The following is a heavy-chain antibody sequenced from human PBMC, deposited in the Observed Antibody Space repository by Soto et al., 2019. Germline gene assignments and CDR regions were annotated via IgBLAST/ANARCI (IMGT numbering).Heavy chain of an antibody. Sequence: SETLSLTCAVSGYPISSGYYWGWIRQPPGKGLEWIGVIHHSGSTYYNPSLRSGITISVDTSKNQFSLKMPSVTAADTAVYYCARSSGYVPGGYWGQGILVTVSS. V-gene: IGHV4-38-2*01. CDR1: GYPISSGYY. CDR2: IHHSGST. D-gene: IGHD5-12*01. J-gene: IGHJ4*02. CDR3: ARSSGYVPGGY.